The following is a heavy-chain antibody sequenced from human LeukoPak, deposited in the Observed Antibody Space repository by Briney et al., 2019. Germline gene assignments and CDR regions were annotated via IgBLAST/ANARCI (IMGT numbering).Heavy chain of an antibody. CDR3: GRSGRWDVGP. V-gene: IGHV6-1*01. CDR1: GDSVSNNNAA. CDR2: TYYRSKWYN. D-gene: IGHD1-26*01. J-gene: IGHJ5*02. Sequence: SQTLSLTCAISGDSVSNNNAAWNWIRQSPSRGLEWLGRTYYRSKWYNDYAVSVKSRITINPDTSKNQFSLQLNSVTPEDTAVLYWGRSGRWDVGPWGQGTLVTVSS.